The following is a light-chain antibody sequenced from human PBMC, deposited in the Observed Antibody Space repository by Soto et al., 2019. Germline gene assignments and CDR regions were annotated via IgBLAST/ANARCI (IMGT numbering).Light chain of an antibody. CDR2: LGS. J-gene: IGKJ5*01. CDR3: MQALQTLGT. V-gene: IGKV2-28*01. CDR1: QSLLHSNGYNY. Sequence: HAPQSLTVTSAEHHSNTCRSSQSLLHSNGYNYLDWYLQKPGQSPQLLIYLGSNRASGVPDRFIGSGSGPDFTLKCSRVEAEDVGFYSCMQALQTLGTCGQGTRLAIK.